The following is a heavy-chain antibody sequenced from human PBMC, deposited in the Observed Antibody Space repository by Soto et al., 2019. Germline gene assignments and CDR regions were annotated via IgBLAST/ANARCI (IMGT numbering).Heavy chain of an antibody. CDR1: GFTFSSYS. D-gene: IGHD6-19*01. CDR2: ISSSSSYI. J-gene: IGHJ4*02. Sequence: PGGSLRLSCVASGFTFSSYSMNWVRQAPGKGLEWVSSISSSSSYIYYADSVKGRFTISRDNAKNSLYLQMNSLRAEDTAVYYCGRLAVAGTGFDYWGQGTLVTVPQ. V-gene: IGHV3-21*01. CDR3: GRLAVAGTGFDY.